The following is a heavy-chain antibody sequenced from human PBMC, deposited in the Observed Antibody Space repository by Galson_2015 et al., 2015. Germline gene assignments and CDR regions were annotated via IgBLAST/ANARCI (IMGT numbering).Heavy chain of an antibody. J-gene: IGHJ6*02. D-gene: IGHD3-10*01. V-gene: IGHV3-21*01. CDR3: ARDLRDERATSWFGEPRYYYYGMDV. Sequence: SLRLSCAASGFTFSSYSMNWVRQAPGKGLEWVSSISSSSSYIYYADSVKGRFTISRDNAKNSLYLQMNSLRAEDTAVYYCARDLRDERATSWFGEPRYYYYGMDVWGQGTTVTVSS. CDR2: ISSSSSYI. CDR1: GFTFSSYS.